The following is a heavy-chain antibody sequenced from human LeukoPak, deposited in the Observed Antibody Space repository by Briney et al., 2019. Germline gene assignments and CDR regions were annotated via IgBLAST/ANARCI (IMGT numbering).Heavy chain of an antibody. Sequence: GATVKVSCTVSGYSLIELSMHWVRQSPGNGREWMGGFDPENGETIFAQKFQGRVTMTEDTSTDTAYMELSSLRSEDTAVYYCATNRHRFGSGYHYYYYYYMDVWGTGTTVTVSS. D-gene: IGHD3-3*01. CDR2: FDPENGET. CDR1: GYSLIELS. V-gene: IGHV1-24*01. J-gene: IGHJ6*03. CDR3: ATNRHRFGSGYHYYYYYYMDV.